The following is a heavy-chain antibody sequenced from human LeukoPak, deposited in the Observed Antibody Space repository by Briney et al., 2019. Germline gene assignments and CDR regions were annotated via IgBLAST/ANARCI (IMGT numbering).Heavy chain of an antibody. D-gene: IGHD3-16*01. Sequence: SETLSLTCTVSGGSISSYYWSWIRQPPGKGLEWIGYIYYSGSTNYNPSLKSRVTISVDTSKNQFSLKLSSVTAADTAVYYCARGRAAEATFTYWGQGTLVTVSS. J-gene: IGHJ4*02. CDR3: ARGRAAEATFTY. V-gene: IGHV4-59*01. CDR1: GGSISSYY. CDR2: IYYSGST.